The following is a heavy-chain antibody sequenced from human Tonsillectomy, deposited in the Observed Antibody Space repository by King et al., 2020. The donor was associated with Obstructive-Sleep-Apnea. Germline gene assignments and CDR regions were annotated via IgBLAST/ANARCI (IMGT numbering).Heavy chain of an antibody. CDR1: GFTFSSYS. CDR2: ISSSSSYI. V-gene: IGHV3-21*01. Sequence: VQLVESGGGLVKPGGSLRLSCVASGFTFSSYSMNWVRQAPGKGLEWVSSISSSSSYIYYADSVKGRFTISRDNAKNSLYLQMNSLRAEDTAVYYCAREGGYVLQDFDYWGQGTLVTVSS. CDR3: AREGGYVLQDFDY. D-gene: IGHD2/OR15-2a*01. J-gene: IGHJ4*02.